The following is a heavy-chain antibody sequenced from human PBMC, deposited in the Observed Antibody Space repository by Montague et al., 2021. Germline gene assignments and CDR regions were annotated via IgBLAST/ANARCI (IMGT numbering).Heavy chain of an antibody. J-gene: IGHJ6*03. V-gene: IGHV4-38-2*02. CDR2: VSHGGRT. CDR1: RSLINSDYY. CDR3: ARERGRYYYMDI. Sequence: SETLSLTCTVSRSLINSDYYWGWILQPPGEGLEWMGSVSHGGRTYYNPSLKSRVTISVDTSNNHFSLKRSAVTAADTAMYYCARERGRYYYMDIWGKGTTITVSS.